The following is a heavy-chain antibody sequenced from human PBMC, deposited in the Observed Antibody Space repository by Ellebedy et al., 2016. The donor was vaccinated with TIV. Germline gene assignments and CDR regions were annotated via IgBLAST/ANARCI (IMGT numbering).Heavy chain of an antibody. D-gene: IGHD3-22*01. J-gene: IGHJ4*02. CDR3: ARVYDSIDY. CDR2: IKQDGSEK. CDR1: GFTFSSYW. Sequence: PGGSLRLSCAASGFTFSSYWISWVRQAPGKGLEWVANIKQDGSEKYYVDSVKGRFTISRDNAKNSLYLQMNSLRAEDTAVYYCARVYDSIDYWGQGTLVTVSS. V-gene: IGHV3-7*01.